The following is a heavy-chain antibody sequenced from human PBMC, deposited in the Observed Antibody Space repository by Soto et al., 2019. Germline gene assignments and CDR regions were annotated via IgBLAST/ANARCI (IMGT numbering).Heavy chain of an antibody. CDR2: ISYDGSNK. Sequence: GGSLRLSCAASGFTFGSYAMHWVRQAPGKGLEWVAVISYDGSNKYYADSVKGRFTISRDNSKNTLYLQMNSLRAEDTAVYYCARTTYYYDSSGCRWGQGTLVTVSS. D-gene: IGHD3-22*01. CDR3: ARTTYYYDSSGCR. V-gene: IGHV3-30-3*01. CDR1: GFTFGSYA. J-gene: IGHJ4*02.